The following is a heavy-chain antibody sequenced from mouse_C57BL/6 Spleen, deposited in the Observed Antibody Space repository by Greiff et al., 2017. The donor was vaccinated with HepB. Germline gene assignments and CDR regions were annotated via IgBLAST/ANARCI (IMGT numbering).Heavy chain of an antibody. Sequence: QVQLQQPGPELVKPGASVKISCKASGYAFSSSWMNWVKQRPGKGLEWIGRIYPGDGDTNYNGKFKGKATLTADKSSSTAYMQLSSLTSEDSAVYFCAKGYYSNYYYFDYWGQGTTLTVSS. D-gene: IGHD2-5*01. CDR3: AKGYYSNYYYFDY. CDR1: GYAFSSSW. CDR2: IYPGDGDT. J-gene: IGHJ2*01. V-gene: IGHV1-82*01.